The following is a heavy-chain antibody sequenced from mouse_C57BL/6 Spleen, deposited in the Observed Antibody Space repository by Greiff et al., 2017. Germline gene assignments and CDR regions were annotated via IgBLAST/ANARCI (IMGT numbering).Heavy chain of an antibody. J-gene: IGHJ4*01. CDR3: ASSGDGSPVDY. D-gene: IGHD2-3*01. CDR2: IDPNSGGT. CDR1: GYTFNSYW. V-gene: IGHV1-72*01. Sequence: QVQLQQPGAELVKPGASVKLSCKASGYTFNSYWMHWVKQRPGRGLEWIGRIDPNSGGTKYNEKFKSKATRTVDKPSSTAYMQISSLTSEDSAVYYCASSGDGSPVDYWGQGTSVTVYS.